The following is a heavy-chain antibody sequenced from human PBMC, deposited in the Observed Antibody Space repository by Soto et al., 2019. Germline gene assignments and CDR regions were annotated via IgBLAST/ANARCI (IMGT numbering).Heavy chain of an antibody. Sequence: GRSLILSCAASCFTFSSYSMNWVRQAPGKGLEWVSSISSSSSYIYYADSVKVLFTISRDNAKNSLYLQMNSLRAEDTAVYYCARDGDWNEPFDYWGQGTLVTVHS. J-gene: IGHJ4*02. CDR1: CFTFSSYS. CDR3: ARDGDWNEPFDY. CDR2: ISSSSSYI. D-gene: IGHD1-1*01. V-gene: IGHV3-21*01.